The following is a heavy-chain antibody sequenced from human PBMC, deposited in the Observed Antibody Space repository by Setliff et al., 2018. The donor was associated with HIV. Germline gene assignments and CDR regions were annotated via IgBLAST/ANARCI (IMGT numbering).Heavy chain of an antibody. Sequence: ASVKVSCKASGYNFIDYNFIWVRQAPGQGLEWTGWISAYSGDINYSQKFQGRVTMTKDTSTSTAYMELRSLRSDDTAIYYCARGSEDNVWFDPWGQGTLVTVSS. CDR3: ARGSEDNVWFDP. CDR2: ISAYSGDI. V-gene: IGHV1-18*04. CDR1: GYNFIDYN. D-gene: IGHD3-10*01. J-gene: IGHJ5*02.